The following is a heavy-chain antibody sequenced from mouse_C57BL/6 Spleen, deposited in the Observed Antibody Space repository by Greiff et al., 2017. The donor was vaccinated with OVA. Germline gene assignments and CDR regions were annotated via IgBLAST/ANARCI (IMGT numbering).Heavy chain of an antibody. CDR3: ARSTMITEDWYFDV. V-gene: IGHV1-47*01. Sequence: QVHVKQSGAELVKPGASVKMSCKASGYTFTTYPIEWMKQNHGKSLEWIGNFHPYNDDTKYNEKFKGKATLTVEKSSSTVYLELSRLTSDDSAVYYCARSTMITEDWYFDVWGTGTTVTVSS. CDR1: GYTFTTYP. CDR2: FHPYNDDT. J-gene: IGHJ1*03. D-gene: IGHD2-4*01.